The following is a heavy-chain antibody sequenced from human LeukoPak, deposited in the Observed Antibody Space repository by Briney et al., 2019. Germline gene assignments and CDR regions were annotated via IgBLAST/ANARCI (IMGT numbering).Heavy chain of an antibody. CDR2: ISSSGSYI. Sequence: GGSLRLSCAASGFTFSSYSMNWVRQAPGKGLEWVSSISSSGSYIYYADSVKGRFTISRDNAKNSLYLQMNSLRAEDTAVYYCARDKYSSGWYLVYWGQGTLVTVSS. CDR1: GFTFSSYS. V-gene: IGHV3-21*01. J-gene: IGHJ4*02. CDR3: ARDKYSSGWYLVY. D-gene: IGHD6-19*01.